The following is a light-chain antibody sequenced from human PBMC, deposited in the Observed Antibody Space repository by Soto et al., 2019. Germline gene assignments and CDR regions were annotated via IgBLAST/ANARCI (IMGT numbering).Light chain of an antibody. J-gene: IGKJ1*01. V-gene: IGKV3-20*01. CDR3: QQYGTSWT. Sequence: IVLTQSPGTLSLSPGEGATHSCRTSQSVRIRHLAWYQQRPGQAPRLLIYATSDRATGTPDRFSGSGSGTDFTLTITSLEPEDFAVYYCQQYGTSWTFGQGTKVEI. CDR2: ATS. CDR1: QSVRIRH.